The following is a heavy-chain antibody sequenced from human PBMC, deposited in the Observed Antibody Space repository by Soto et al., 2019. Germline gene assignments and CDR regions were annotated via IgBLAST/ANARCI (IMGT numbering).Heavy chain of an antibody. V-gene: IGHV3-23*01. Sequence: EVQLLESGGGLVQPGGSVRLSCAASGFTFSSYAMSWVRQAPGKGLEWVSAISGSGGSTYYADSVKGRFTISRDNSKNTLYLQMNSLRAEDTAVYYCAKDRGLGYCSGGSCYFNWFDPWGQGILVTVSS. J-gene: IGHJ5*02. CDR1: GFTFSSYA. CDR3: AKDRGLGYCSGGSCYFNWFDP. D-gene: IGHD2-15*01. CDR2: ISGSGGST.